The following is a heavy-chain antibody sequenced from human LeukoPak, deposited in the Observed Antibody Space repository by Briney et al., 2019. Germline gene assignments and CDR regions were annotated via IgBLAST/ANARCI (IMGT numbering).Heavy chain of an antibody. V-gene: IGHV3-74*01. Sequence: GGSLRLSCAASGFTFSTYWIHWVRQAPGKGLVWVSHINGDGSSTSYADSVKGRFTISRDNAKNTLYLQMNSLRAEDTAVYYCATGAFDYWGQGTLVTVSS. CDR3: ATGAFDY. J-gene: IGHJ4*02. CDR2: INGDGSST. CDR1: GFTFSTYW.